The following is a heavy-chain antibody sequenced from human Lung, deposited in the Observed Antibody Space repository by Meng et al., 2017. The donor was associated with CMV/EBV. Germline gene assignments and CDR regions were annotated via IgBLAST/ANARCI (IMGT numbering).Heavy chain of an antibody. CDR1: GGSIGSSNW. Sequence: VQRQGSGPGLVKPSGTLSLTCAVSGGSIGSSNWWSWVRQPPGKGLEWIGEIYHSGSTNYNPSLKSRVTISVDKSKNQFSLKLSSVTAADTAVYYCASFPPPGKQWLVTDYWGQGTLVTVSS. D-gene: IGHD6-19*01. V-gene: IGHV4-4*02. CDR3: ASFPPPGKQWLVTDY. CDR2: IYHSGST. J-gene: IGHJ4*02.